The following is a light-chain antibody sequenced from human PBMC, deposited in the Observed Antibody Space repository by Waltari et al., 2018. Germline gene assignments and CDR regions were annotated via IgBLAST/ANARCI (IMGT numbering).Light chain of an antibody. CDR3: CSYAGSATFAV. CDR2: EGN. CDR1: SRDVGNSPT. J-gene: IGLJ3*02. Sequence: QSALTQPASVSGSPGQSITTSCTGPSRDVGNSPTTPWYQQHPNKAPKLIIYEGNKRPSGVSNRFSGSTSGNTASLTISGLQAEDEADYFCCSYAGSATFAVFGGGTKLTVL. V-gene: IGLV2-23*03.